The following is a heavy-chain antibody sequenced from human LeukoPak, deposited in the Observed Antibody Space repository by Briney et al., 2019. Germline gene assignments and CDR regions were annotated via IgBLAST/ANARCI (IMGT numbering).Heavy chain of an antibody. CDR2: ISGSGGST. CDR1: GFTFSDYY. J-gene: IGHJ4*02. Sequence: QPGGSLRLSCAASGFTFSDYYMSWVRQAPGKGLEWVSAISGSGGSTYYADSVKGRFTISRDNSKNTLYLQMNSLRAEDTAVYYCATQDDSSGYSPFDYWGQGTLVTVSS. CDR3: ATQDDSSGYSPFDY. V-gene: IGHV3-23*01. D-gene: IGHD3-22*01.